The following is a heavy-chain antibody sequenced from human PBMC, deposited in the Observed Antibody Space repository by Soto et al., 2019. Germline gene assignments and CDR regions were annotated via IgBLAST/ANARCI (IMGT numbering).Heavy chain of an antibody. D-gene: IGHD3-22*01. CDR1: GGTFSSYA. V-gene: IGHV1-69*06. Sequence: QVQLVQSGAEVKKPGSSVKVSCKASGGTFSSYAISWVRQAPGQGLEWMGGIIPIFGTANYAQKFQGRVTITADKSTSTAYMELSSRRSEDTAVYYCARASYYYDKRTLGLFDYWGQGTLVTVSS. J-gene: IGHJ4*02. CDR3: ARASYYYDKRTLGLFDY. CDR2: IIPIFGTA.